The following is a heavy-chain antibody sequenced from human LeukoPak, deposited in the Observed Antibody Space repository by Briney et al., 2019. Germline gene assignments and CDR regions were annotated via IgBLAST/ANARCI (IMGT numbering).Heavy chain of an antibody. CDR3: ARDSGSGNNDY. J-gene: IGHJ4*02. Sequence: ASVKVSCKASGYTLTSYAIHWVRQAPGQRLEWMGWISAGNGNTKYSQNFQGRVTFISNTSATTAFMELSSLRSEDAAVYYCARDSGSGNNDYWGQGSLVTVSS. CDR1: GYTLTSYA. CDR2: ISAGNGNT. V-gene: IGHV1-3*01. D-gene: IGHD1-26*01.